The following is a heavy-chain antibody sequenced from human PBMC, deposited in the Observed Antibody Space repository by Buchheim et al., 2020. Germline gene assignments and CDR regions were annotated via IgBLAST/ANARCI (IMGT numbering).Heavy chain of an antibody. Sequence: QVQLQQWGAGLLKPSETLSLTCAVYGGSFSGYYWSWIRQPPGKGLEWIGEINYSGDTNYNPSLKSRVTISVDTSKNQFSLKLSSVTAADTAVYYCARAPRISSTPTYWGQGTL. D-gene: IGHD2-2*01. CDR3: ARAPRISSTPTY. J-gene: IGHJ4*02. V-gene: IGHV4-34*01. CDR1: GGSFSGYY. CDR2: INYSGDT.